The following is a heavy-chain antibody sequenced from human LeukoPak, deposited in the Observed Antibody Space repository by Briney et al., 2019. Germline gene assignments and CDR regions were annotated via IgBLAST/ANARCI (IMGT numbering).Heavy chain of an antibody. CDR3: ARVEDTAMTMDV. CDR1: GFTVSSNY. D-gene: IGHD5-18*01. V-gene: IGHV3-66*01. Sequence: GGSLRLSCAASGFTVSSNYMSWVRQAPGKGLEWVSVIYSGGSTYYADSVKGRFTISRDNSKNTLYLQMNSLRAEDTAVYYCARVEDTAMTMDVWGKGTTVTISS. J-gene: IGHJ6*04. CDR2: IYSGGST.